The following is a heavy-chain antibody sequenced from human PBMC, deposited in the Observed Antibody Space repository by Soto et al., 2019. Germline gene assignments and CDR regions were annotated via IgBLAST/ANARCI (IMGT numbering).Heavy chain of an antibody. CDR2: ISDDGSNI. V-gene: IGHV3-30-3*01. Sequence: VGSLRLSCAAYVFTFSRYPMHCVRQSPGKGLEWVAGISDDGSNIQYADSVKGRLTVSRDDSKSTLYLQMNNLGTEDTAEYFCATEEPHPAPLVSWGQVTLVT. J-gene: IGHJ4*02. CDR1: VFTFSRYP. CDR3: ATEEPHPAPLVS.